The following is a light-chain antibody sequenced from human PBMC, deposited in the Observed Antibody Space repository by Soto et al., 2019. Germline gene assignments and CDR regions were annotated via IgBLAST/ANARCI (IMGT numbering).Light chain of an antibody. CDR1: SSDVGGYNY. V-gene: IGLV2-14*01. Sequence: QSVLTQPPSASGSPGQSVTISCTGTSSDVGGYNYVSWYQQHPGKAPKLMIYEVSNRPSGISNRFSGSKSGNTASLTISGLQADDEADYYCSSYTSTSSYVFGTGTKLTVL. CDR2: EVS. CDR3: SSYTSTSSYV. J-gene: IGLJ1*01.